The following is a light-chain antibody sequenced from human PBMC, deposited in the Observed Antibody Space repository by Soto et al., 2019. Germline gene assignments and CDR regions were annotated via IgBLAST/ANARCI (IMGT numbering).Light chain of an antibody. CDR1: SSDVGGYNY. CDR3: SSYTSSTAYV. Sequence: QSVLTQPASVSGSPGQSITISCTVTSSDVGGYNYVSWYQLHPGKAPKLMVYEVSNRPSGVSNRFSGSKSGNTASLTISGLQAEDEADYYCSSYTSSTAYVFGTGTKVTVL. CDR2: EVS. J-gene: IGLJ1*01. V-gene: IGLV2-14*01.